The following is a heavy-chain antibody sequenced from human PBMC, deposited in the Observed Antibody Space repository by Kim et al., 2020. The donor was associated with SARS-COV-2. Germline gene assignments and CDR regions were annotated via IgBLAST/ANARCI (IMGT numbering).Heavy chain of an antibody. CDR3: VKDADLGQWLFRRGALEV. CDR2: INWNGGMK. Sequence: GGSLRLSCEASGFSFRDYAMHWVRQAPGQGLEWVAGINWNGGMKRYADSVKGRFSISRDSAKNSLFLEMASLSAGDTALYYCVKDADLGQWLFRRGALEVWGQGTMVAVSS. J-gene: IGHJ3*01. D-gene: IGHD6-19*01. CDR1: GFSFRDYA. V-gene: IGHV3-9*01.